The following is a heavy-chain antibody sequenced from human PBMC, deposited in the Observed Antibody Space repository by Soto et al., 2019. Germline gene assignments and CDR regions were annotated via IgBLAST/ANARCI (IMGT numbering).Heavy chain of an antibody. V-gene: IGHV3-23*01. J-gene: IGHJ3*02. CDR3: AKHDGGTPPDAFDI. CDR1: GFTFSSYA. D-gene: IGHD3-16*01. Sequence: GGSLRLSCAASGFTFSSYAMSWIRQAPGKGLEWVSGISSSGGTTYYADSVKGRFTISRDKSKNTLYLQMNSLRAEDTAVYYCAKHDGGTPPDAFDIWGQGTMVTVSS. CDR2: ISSSGGTT.